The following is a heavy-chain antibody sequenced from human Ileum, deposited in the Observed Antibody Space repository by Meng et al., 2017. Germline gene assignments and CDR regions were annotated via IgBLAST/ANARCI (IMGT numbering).Heavy chain of an antibody. Sequence: GESLKISCAASGFTFSSYGMHWVRQAPGKGLEWVAVIWYDGSNKYYADSVKGRFTISRDNSKNTLYLQMNSLRAEDTAVYYCARDMGSSGYSRPHIWGQGTMATFSS. D-gene: IGHD3-22*01. V-gene: IGHV3-33*01. CDR1: GFTFSSYG. CDR3: ARDMGSSGYSRPHI. CDR2: IWYDGSNK. J-gene: IGHJ3*02.